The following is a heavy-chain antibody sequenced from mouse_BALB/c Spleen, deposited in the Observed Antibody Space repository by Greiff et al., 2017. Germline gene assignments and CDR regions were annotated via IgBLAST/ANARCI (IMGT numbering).Heavy chain of an antibody. CDR3: ARRGTTVVPFDY. CDR1: GYAFSSYW. V-gene: IGHV1-80*01. D-gene: IGHD1-1*01. Sequence: LKESGAELVRPGSSVKISCKASGYAFSSYWMNWVKQRPGQGLEWIGQIYPGDGDTNYNGKFKGKATLTADKSSSTAYMQLSSLTSEDSAVYFCARRGTTVVPFDYWGQGTTLTVSS. CDR2: IYPGDGDT. J-gene: IGHJ2*01.